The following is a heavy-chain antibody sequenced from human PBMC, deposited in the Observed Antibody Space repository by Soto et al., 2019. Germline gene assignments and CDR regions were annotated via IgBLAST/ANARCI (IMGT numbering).Heavy chain of an antibody. Sequence: GESLKISCKGSGYSFTSYWISWVRQMPGKGLEWMGRIDPSDSYTNYSPSFQGHVTISADKSISTAYLQWSSLKASDTAMYYCARLEGDFWSGYRTSYYYYGMDVWGQGTTVTVSS. V-gene: IGHV5-10-1*01. D-gene: IGHD3-3*01. J-gene: IGHJ6*02. CDR2: IDPSDSYT. CDR1: GYSFTSYW. CDR3: ARLEGDFWSGYRTSYYYYGMDV.